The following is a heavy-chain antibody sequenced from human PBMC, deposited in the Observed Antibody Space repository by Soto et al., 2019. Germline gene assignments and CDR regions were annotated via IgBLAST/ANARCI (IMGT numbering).Heavy chain of an antibody. CDR1: GGSISSGGYY. CDR3: AVYYYDSSGYYYSDH. CDR2: IYYSGNT. Sequence: QVQLQESGPGLVKPSQTLSLTCTVSGGSISSGGYYWSWIRQHPGKGLEWIGYIYYSGNTYYNPSLKSRVSISVDTSKNQFSLKLSSVTAADTAVYYCAVYYYDSSGYYYSDHWGQGTLVTVSS. J-gene: IGHJ4*02. V-gene: IGHV4-31*03. D-gene: IGHD3-22*01.